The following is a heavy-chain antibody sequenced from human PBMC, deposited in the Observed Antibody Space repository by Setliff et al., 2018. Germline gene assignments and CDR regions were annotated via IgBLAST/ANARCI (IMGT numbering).Heavy chain of an antibody. D-gene: IGHD6-13*01. V-gene: IGHV4-34*01. J-gene: IGHJ6*02. CDR1: GGSFSGYY. CDR2: INHSGST. Sequence: SETLSLTCAVYGGSFSGYYWGWIRQPPGKGLEWIGEINHSGSTNYNSSLKSRVTISVDTSKNQFSLKLSSVTAADTAVYYCARVSMYSSSWYYYYYGMDVWGQGTTVTVSS. CDR3: ARVSMYSSSWYYYYYGMDV.